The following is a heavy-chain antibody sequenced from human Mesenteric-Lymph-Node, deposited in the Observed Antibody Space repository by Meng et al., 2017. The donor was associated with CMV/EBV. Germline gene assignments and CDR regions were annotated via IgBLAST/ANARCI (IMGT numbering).Heavy chain of an antibody. CDR2: INPNSGGT. Sequence: ASVKVSCKASGYTFTGYYMHWVRQAPGQGLEWMGWINPNSGGTNYAQKFQGRVTMIRDTSISTAYMELSRLRSDDTAVYYCARAPPDFWSGYSLYYYGMDVWGQGTTVTVSS. D-gene: IGHD3-3*01. V-gene: IGHV1-2*02. CDR1: GYTFTGYY. J-gene: IGHJ6*02. CDR3: ARAPPDFWSGYSLYYYGMDV.